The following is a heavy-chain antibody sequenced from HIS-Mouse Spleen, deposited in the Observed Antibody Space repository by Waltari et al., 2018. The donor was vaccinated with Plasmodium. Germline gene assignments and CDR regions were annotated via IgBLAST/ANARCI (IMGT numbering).Heavy chain of an antibody. V-gene: IGHV3-33*06. CDR2: IWYDGSNK. CDR3: AKLCYYGSGSYYHDAFDI. CDR1: GFTFSSYG. Sequence: QVQLVESGGGVVQPGRSLRLSCAASGFTFSSYGMHWGRQAPGKGLEWVAVIWYDGSNKYYADSVKGRFTISRDNSKNTLYLQMNSLRAEDTAVYYCAKLCYYGSGSYYHDAFDIWGQGTMVTVSS. J-gene: IGHJ3*02. D-gene: IGHD3-10*01.